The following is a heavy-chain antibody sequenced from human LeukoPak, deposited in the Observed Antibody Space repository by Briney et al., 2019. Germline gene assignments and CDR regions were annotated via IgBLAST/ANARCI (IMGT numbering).Heavy chain of an antibody. J-gene: IGHJ4*01. Sequence: SETLSLTCTVSGASVSSGGYYWSWLRQPPGKGLEWIGYIYYSGSTNYNPSLKSRVTISVDTSKNQFSLKVSSVTAADTAVYYCAGPGGSGRRFDDGGQATLATVSS. CDR1: GASVSSGGYY. CDR2: IYYSGST. CDR3: AGPGGSGRRFDD. D-gene: IGHD3-10*01. V-gene: IGHV4-61*08.